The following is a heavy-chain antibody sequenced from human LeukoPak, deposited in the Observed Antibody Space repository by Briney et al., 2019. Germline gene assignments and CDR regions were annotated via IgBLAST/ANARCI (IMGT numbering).Heavy chain of an antibody. D-gene: IGHD1-26*01. CDR1: GFTFSSYA. V-gene: IGHV3-23*01. CDR2: ISGSGGST. CDR3: AKGMGGSRAY. Sequence: PGWSLRLSCAASGFTFSSYALSWVRQAPGKGVEWVSAISGSGGSTYYADSVKGRFTNSRDNFKNTLYLQMNRVRAEDTAVYYGAKGMGGSRAYWGQGTLVTVSS. J-gene: IGHJ4*02.